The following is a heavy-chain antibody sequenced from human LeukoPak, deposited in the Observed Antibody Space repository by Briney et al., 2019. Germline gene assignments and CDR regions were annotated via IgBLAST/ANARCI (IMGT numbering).Heavy chain of an antibody. Sequence: GASVKVSCKASGYTVTSYAMHWVRQAPGQRLEWMGWINAGNGNTKYSQKFQGRVTITRDTSASTAYMELSSLRSEDTAVYYCARDSVVGSGWSPSFLGYWGQGTLVTVSS. D-gene: IGHD6-19*01. CDR3: ARDSVVGSGWSPSFLGY. V-gene: IGHV1-3*01. CDR2: INAGNGNT. J-gene: IGHJ4*02. CDR1: GYTVTSYA.